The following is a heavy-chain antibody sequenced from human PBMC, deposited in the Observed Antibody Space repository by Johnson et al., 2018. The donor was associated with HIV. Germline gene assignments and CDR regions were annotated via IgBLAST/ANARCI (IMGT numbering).Heavy chain of an antibody. D-gene: IGHD3-22*01. J-gene: IGHJ3*02. CDR2: IGTDGDT. V-gene: IGHV3-13*01. CDR1: GFTFNSYD. Sequence: VQLVESGGGLVQPGGSLRLSCAASGFTFNSYDMHWVRQPTGKGLEWVSGIGTDGDTNYSGSVKGRITISRENAKNSLYLQMNSLGAGDTAVYYCTRSKPRYYDVGPRGAFDIWGQGTVVAVSS. CDR3: TRSKPRYYDVGPRGAFDI.